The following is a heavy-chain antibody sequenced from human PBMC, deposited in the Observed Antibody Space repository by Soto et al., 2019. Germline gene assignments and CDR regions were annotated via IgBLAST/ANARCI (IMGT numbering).Heavy chain of an antibody. J-gene: IGHJ5*02. D-gene: IGHD2-15*01. CDR1: GVSIHNSHSF. Sequence: SETLSLTCAVSGVSIHNSHSFWGWIRQPPGKGLEFIGSVYYSGGSHYNPSLKGRVTISVDTSNNQVSLRVNSVTAADTAVYYCGRVVEGATRHTDSDSWGQGMLVTVSS. CDR2: VYYSGGS. CDR3: GRVVEGATRHTDSDS. V-gene: IGHV4-39*02.